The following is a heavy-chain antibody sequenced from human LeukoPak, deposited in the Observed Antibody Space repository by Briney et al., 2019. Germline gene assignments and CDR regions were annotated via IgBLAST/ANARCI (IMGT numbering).Heavy chain of an antibody. V-gene: IGHV3-7*01. D-gene: IGHD2-2*02. Sequence: HPGGSLRLSCAAAGVTFSNYWMSWVRQAPGKGLEWVANIKQDGSEIYYVDSVKGRFIISRDNAKNSLHLQLNSLRAEDTAVYHCARMYCSTTSCYTDAFDIWGQGTMVTVSS. CDR3: ARMYCSTTSCYTDAFDI. CDR2: IKQDGSEI. CDR1: GVTFSNYW. J-gene: IGHJ3*02.